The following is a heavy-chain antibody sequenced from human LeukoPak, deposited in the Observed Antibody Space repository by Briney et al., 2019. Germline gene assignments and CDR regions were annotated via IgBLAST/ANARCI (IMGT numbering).Heavy chain of an antibody. CDR3: AKDIATSSGFDY. J-gene: IGHJ4*02. V-gene: IGHV3-43*02. D-gene: IGHD6-19*01. CDR2: ISGDGGST. Sequence: PGGSLRLSCAASGFTFDDYAMHWVRHAPGKGLEWVSLISGDGGSTYYADSVKGQFTISRDNSKNPLYLQMNSLRTEDTALYYCAKDIATSSGFDYWGQGTLVTVSS. CDR1: GFTFDDYA.